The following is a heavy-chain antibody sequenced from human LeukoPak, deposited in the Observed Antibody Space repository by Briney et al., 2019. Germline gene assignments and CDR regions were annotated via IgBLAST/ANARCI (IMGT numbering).Heavy chain of an antibody. D-gene: IGHD6-6*01. CDR1: GFTLSNSV. CDR3: AKGSSSSRPYYFDF. J-gene: IGHJ4*02. V-gene: IGHV3-23*01. CDR2: ISGSGAGT. Sequence: TGGSLRLSCAASGFTLSNSVMSWVRQAPGKGLEWVSAISGSGAGTWYADSVKGRFTISRDNSKNTFYLQMNSLRAEDTAVYYCAKGSSSSRPYYFDFWGQGSLVTVSS.